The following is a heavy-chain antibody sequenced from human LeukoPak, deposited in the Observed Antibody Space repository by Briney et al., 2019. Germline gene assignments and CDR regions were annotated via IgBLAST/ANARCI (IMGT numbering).Heavy chain of an antibody. CDR1: GGSISSYY. J-gene: IGHJ6*03. CDR2: IYYSGRT. CDR3: ARGAATYYDFWSGYYRDYYYYYMDV. D-gene: IGHD3-3*01. Sequence: SETLSLTCTVSGGSISSYYWSWIRQPPGKGQECIGYIYYSGRTNYNPSLKSRVTISVDTSKDQFSLKLSSVTAADTAVYYCARGAATYYDFWSGYYRDYYYYYMDVWGKGTTVTVSS. V-gene: IGHV4-59*01.